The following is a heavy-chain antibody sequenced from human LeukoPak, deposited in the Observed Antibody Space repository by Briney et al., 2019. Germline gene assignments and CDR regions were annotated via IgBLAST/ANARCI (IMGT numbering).Heavy chain of an antibody. CDR3: ARDLGYGAFDP. Sequence: GESLRLSCAASGFTFSSYWMNWVRQAPGKGLEWVALINPDGSQTNYVDSVKGRLTISRDNAENSLYLQMNSLRAEDTAVYYCARDLGYGAFDPWGQGTLVTVSS. J-gene: IGHJ5*02. D-gene: IGHD4-17*01. CDR1: GFTFSSYW. CDR2: INPDGSQT. V-gene: IGHV3-7*01.